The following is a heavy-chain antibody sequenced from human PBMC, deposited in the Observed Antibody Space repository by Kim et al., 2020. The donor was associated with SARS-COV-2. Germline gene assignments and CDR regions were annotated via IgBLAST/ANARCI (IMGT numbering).Heavy chain of an antibody. V-gene: IGHV5-51*01. Sequence: GESLKISCKGSGYSFTSYWIGWVRQMPGKGLEWMGIIYPGDSDTRYSPSFQGQVTISADKSISTAYLQWSSLKASDTAMYYCARHAPPPRTGHYYDSTAFDYWGQGTLVTVSS. CDR3: ARHAPPPRTGHYYDSTAFDY. J-gene: IGHJ4*02. CDR2: IYPGDSDT. CDR1: GYSFTSYW. D-gene: IGHD3-22*01.